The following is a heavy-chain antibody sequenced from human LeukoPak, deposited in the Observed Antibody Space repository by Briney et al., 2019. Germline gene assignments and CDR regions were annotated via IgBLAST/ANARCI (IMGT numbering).Heavy chain of an antibody. D-gene: IGHD6-19*01. CDR2: IWYDGRNK. J-gene: IGHJ4*02. V-gene: IGHV3-33*01. CDR3: ARDGAYSSGCKGDFDY. CDR1: GFTFSSYG. Sequence: GGSLRLSCAASGFTFSSYGMHWVRQAPGKGLEWVAVIWYDGRNKYYADSVKGRFTISRDNSKNTLYLQMNSLRAEDTAVYYCARDGAYSSGCKGDFDYWGQGTLVTVSS.